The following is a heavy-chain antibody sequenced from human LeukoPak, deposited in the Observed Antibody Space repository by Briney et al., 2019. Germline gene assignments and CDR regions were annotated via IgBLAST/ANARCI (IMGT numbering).Heavy chain of an antibody. Sequence: GSLGLSCAASGFTFISYAMHWVSRVPGKGLEWVAVISYDGSNKYYADSVKGRFTISRDNSKNTLYLQMNSLRAEDTAVYYCARDRAYSGYDYVFAYWGQGTLVTVSS. V-gene: IGHV3-30*04. J-gene: IGHJ4*02. CDR2: ISYDGSNK. CDR1: GFTFISYA. CDR3: ARDRAYSGYDYVFAY. D-gene: IGHD5-12*01.